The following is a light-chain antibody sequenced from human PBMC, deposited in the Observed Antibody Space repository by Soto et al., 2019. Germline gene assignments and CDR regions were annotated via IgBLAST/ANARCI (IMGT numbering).Light chain of an antibody. V-gene: IGKV4-1*01. CDR1: QTLLYRSNNKNY. J-gene: IGKJ1*01. CDR2: WAS. Sequence: DIVMTQSPDSLAVSLGERATINCKSSQTLLYRSNNKNYLAWYQQKPGQPPKLLIYWASTRESGVPDRFSGSGSGTEFTLTISSLQSEDFAVYYCQQYNNWPPWTFGQGTKVDI. CDR3: QQYNNWPPWT.